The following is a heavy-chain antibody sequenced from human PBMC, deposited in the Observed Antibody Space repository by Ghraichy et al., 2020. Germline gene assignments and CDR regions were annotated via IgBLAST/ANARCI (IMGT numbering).Heavy chain of an antibody. CDR2: INYSGST. CDR3: ARVATYYDFWSAYPRGGNWFDP. V-gene: IGHV4-34*01. D-gene: IGHD3-3*01. Sequence: ETLSLTCAVYGGSFSAYHWSWIRQPPGTGLEWIGEINYSGSTNYNPSLKSRVTISADTSKNQFSLKLSSVTAADTAVYYCARVATYYDFWSAYPRGGNWFDPWGQGTLVIVSS. J-gene: IGHJ5*02. CDR1: GGSFSAYH.